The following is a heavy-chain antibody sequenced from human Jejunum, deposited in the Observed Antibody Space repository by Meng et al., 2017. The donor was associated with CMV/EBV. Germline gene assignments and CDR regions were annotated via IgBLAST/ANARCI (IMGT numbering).Heavy chain of an antibody. CDR3: LLTPRRVGHGMDV. V-gene: IGHV1-8*01. J-gene: IGHJ6*02. CDR2: MNPNNGNT. Sequence: SGYTFTSSDINRVRQATGQGLGWMGWMNPNNGNTGYGQKCQGRVTLTRNTAISTAYMELSSLRSEDTAVYYCLLTPRRVGHGMDVWGQGTTVTVSS. CDR1: GYTFTSSD. D-gene: IGHD2-15*01.